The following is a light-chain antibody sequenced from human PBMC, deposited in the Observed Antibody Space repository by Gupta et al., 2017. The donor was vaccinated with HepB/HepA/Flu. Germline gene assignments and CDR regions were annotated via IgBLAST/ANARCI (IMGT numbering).Light chain of an antibody. CDR3: LLYYNGARV. J-gene: IGLJ2*01. CDR2: DTT. CDR1: TGPVTSGHY. V-gene: IGLV7-46*01. Sequence: QAVETQEPPLTVSAGGTDTLTCGSNTGPVTSGHYHYWIQQKPGQAPRTLIDDTTNKPSWTPARFSGSLLGGKAALTLSGAQPEDEAEYYCLLYYNGARVFGGGTSLAVL.